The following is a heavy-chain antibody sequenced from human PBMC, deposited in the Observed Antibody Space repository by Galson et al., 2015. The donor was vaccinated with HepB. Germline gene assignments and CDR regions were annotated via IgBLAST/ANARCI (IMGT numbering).Heavy chain of an antibody. V-gene: IGHV3-23*01. D-gene: IGHD3-22*01. Sequence: SLRLSCAASGFTFSTYAMSWVRQAPGKGLEWVSEISGSGGGTYYADSVKGRYTISRDNAKNTLYLQMNSLRAEDTAVYFCAKLRDYYDYSGYPHTHFDYWGQGTLVTVSS. CDR3: AKLRDYYDYSGYPHTHFDY. CDR2: ISGSGGGT. CDR1: GFTFSTYA. J-gene: IGHJ4*02.